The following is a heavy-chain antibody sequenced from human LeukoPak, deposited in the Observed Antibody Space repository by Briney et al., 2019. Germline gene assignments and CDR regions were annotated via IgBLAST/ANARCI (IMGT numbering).Heavy chain of an antibody. D-gene: IGHD5-18*01. J-gene: IGHJ4*02. CDR3: ARDLRAGSYAFD. CDR1: GFTFSVYY. V-gene: IGHV3-11*04. CDR2: ISSSGSTI. Sequence: GGSLRLSCAASGFTFSVYYMSWIRKAPGKGLEWVSYISSSGSTIYYADSVKGRFTISRDNAKNSLYLQMNSLRAEDTAIYYCARDLRAGSYAFDWGQGTLVTVSS.